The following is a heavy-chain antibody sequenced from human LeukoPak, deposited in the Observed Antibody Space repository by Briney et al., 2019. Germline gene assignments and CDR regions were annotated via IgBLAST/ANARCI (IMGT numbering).Heavy chain of an antibody. D-gene: IGHD5-18*01. J-gene: IGHJ4*02. V-gene: IGHV3-23*01. CDR3: ARRGYDYGSPFDY. CDR1: GFTFTTYA. Sequence: PGGSLRLSCAASGFTFTTYAMSWVRQAPGKGLEWVSVISGSGGSTHYADSVKGRFTISRDNSKNTLYLQMNSLRAEDTAVYYCARRGYDYGSPFDYWGQGTLVTVSS. CDR2: ISGSGGST.